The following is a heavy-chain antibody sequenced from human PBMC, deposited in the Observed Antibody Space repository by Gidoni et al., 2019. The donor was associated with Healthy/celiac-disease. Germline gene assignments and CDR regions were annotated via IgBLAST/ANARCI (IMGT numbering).Heavy chain of an antibody. Sequence: QVQLQESGPGLVKPSGTLSLTCAVSGGSISSRNWWSWVRQPPGKGLEWIGEIYHSGSTNYNPSLKSRVTISVDKSKNQFSLKLSSVTAADTAVYYCARSLWFWDSNYYYGMDVWGQGTTVTVSS. J-gene: IGHJ6*02. CDR3: ARSLWFWDSNYYYGMDV. CDR1: GGSISSRNW. D-gene: IGHD3-10*01. CDR2: IYHSGST. V-gene: IGHV4-4*02.